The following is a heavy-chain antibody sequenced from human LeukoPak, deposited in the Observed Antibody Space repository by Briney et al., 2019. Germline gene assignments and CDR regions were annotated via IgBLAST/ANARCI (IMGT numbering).Heavy chain of an antibody. CDR3: ARGAAPSSWYFDY. CDR2: IKQDGSEK. D-gene: IGHD6-13*01. CDR1: GFTFSSYW. J-gene: IGHJ4*02. V-gene: IGHV3-7*04. Sequence: GGSLRLSCEASGFTFSSYWMSWVRQAPGKGLEWVANIKQDGSEKYYVDSVKGRFTISRDNAKDSLYLQMNSLRAEDTAVYYCARGAAPSSWYFDYWGQGTLVTVSS.